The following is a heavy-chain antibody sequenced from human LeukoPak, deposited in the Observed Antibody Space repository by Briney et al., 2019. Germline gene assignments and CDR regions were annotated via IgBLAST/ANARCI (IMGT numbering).Heavy chain of an antibody. J-gene: IGHJ4*02. Sequence: ASVKVSCKASGYTFTYRYLHWVRQAPGQALEWMGWITPFNGNTNYAQKFQDRVTITRDRSMSTAYMELSSLRSEDTAVYYCARVVAAYDGRSFDYWGQGTLVTVSS. CDR2: ITPFNGNT. CDR1: GYTFTYRY. D-gene: IGHD2-15*01. V-gene: IGHV1-45*02. CDR3: ARVVAAYDGRSFDY.